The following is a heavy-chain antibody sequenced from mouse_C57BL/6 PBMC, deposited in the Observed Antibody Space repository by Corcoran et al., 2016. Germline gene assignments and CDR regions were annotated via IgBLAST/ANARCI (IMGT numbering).Heavy chain of an antibody. CDR3: ARCYGSSDLDFEV. CDR2: INPNNGGT. V-gene: IGHV1-26*01. Sequence: EVQLQQSGPELVKPGASVKISCKASGYTFTDYYMNWVKQSHGQSLEWIGDINPNNGGTSYNQKFKGKATLTVDKSSNTAYMERRSLTSEDAAVYYCARCYGSSDLDFEVWGTGTTVTVSS. CDR1: GYTFTDYY. J-gene: IGHJ1*03. D-gene: IGHD1-1*01.